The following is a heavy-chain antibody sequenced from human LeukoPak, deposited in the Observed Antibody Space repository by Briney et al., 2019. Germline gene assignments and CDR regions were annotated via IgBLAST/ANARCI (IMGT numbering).Heavy chain of an antibody. Sequence: SETLSLTCTVSGGSISSSPYWWSWIRQPPGKGLEWIGTIYFSGSTLYHPSLEGRVSISADRSKNQFSLKLASVAAADTAVYYCARRAYGTGFDYWGQGTVVTVSS. CDR1: GGSISSSPYW. CDR3: ARRAYGTGFDY. D-gene: IGHD3/OR15-3a*01. J-gene: IGHJ4*02. V-gene: IGHV4-39*01. CDR2: IYFSGST.